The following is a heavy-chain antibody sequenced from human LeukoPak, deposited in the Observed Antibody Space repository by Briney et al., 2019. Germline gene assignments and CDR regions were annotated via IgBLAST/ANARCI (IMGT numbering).Heavy chain of an antibody. Sequence: PGGSLRLSCAASGFTFSSYEMNWVRQAPGKGLEWVSYISSSGSTIDYADSVKGRFTISRDNAKNSLYLQMNSLRAEDTAVYYCARETSYYYDSTGDAFDIWGQGTMVTVSS. D-gene: IGHD3-22*01. CDR1: GFTFSSYE. V-gene: IGHV3-48*03. CDR2: ISSSGSTI. J-gene: IGHJ3*02. CDR3: ARETSYYYDSTGDAFDI.